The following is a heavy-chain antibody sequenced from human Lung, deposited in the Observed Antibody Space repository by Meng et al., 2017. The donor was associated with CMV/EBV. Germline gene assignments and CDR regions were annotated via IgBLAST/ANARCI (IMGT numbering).Heavy chain of an antibody. CDR3: AKIHSSSWFFDS. CDR1: GFTFSNYA. Sequence: GGSXRLXCAASGFTFSNYAMSWVRQAPGKGLEWVSVVYSASGNTYYADSVKGRFTVSRDNSKNTLDLQLNSLRTEDTAVYYCAKIHSSSWFFDSLGQGTLVTVSS. D-gene: IGHD6-13*01. J-gene: IGHJ4*02. V-gene: IGHV3-23*03. CDR2: VYSASGNT.